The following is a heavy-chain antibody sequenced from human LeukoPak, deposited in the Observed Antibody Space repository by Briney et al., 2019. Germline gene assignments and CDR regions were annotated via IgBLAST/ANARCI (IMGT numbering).Heavy chain of an antibody. CDR3: ARVRGTFETH. D-gene: IGHD2/OR15-2a*01. V-gene: IGHV4-59*01. CDR2: LYYSGST. J-gene: IGHJ1*01. CDR1: GASISTYY. Sequence: SETLSLTRTVSGASISTYYWSWIRQPPGKGLEWIGYLYYSGSTTYSPSLMSRVTMSVDTTKSQFYLKLHSVTAADTAIYYCARVRGTFETHWGQGTLVTGSS.